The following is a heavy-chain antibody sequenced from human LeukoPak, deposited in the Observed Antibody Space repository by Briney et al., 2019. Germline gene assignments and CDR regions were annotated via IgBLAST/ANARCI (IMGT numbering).Heavy chain of an antibody. J-gene: IGHJ6*03. CDR1: GFSISSSDYY. Sequence: SQTLSLTCTVSGFSISSSDYYWSWIRQPGGKGLEWFGRISSSGSTHNNLSHKSRVTISVDTSKNQFSLKLSTVTAADTAVYYCARDRKIGYYYYYMDVWGKGTTVTISS. CDR3: ARDRKIGYYYYYMDV. D-gene: IGHD3-22*01. CDR2: ISSSGST. V-gene: IGHV4-61*02.